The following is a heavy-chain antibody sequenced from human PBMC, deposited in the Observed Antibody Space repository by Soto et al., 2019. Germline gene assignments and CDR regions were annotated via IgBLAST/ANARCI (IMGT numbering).Heavy chain of an antibody. Sequence: QVQLVESGGGVVQPGRSLRLSCAASGFTFSSYGMHWVRQAPGKGLEWVAVISYDGSNKYYADSVKGRFTISRDNSKNTLYLQMNSLRAEDTAVYYCAKEDDSSGCYHDYWGQGTLVTVSS. CDR1: GFTFSSYG. J-gene: IGHJ4*02. CDR2: ISYDGSNK. V-gene: IGHV3-30*18. CDR3: AKEDDSSGCYHDY. D-gene: IGHD3-22*01.